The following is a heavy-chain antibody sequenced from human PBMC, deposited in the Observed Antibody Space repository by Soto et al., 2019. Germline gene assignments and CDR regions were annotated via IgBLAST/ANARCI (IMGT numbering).Heavy chain of an antibody. V-gene: IGHV3-23*01. CDR1: GFTFSTHA. Sequence: GGSLRLSCVDSGFTFSTHAMSWVRQVPWKGLEWVSTFSGSGGNIYYGESVKGRFTISRDDPKNTLYLDMNSLRVEDTAVYYCAKDPPWTVGPLAMDVWGQGTTVTVSS. J-gene: IGHJ6*02. CDR3: AKDPPWTVGPLAMDV. CDR2: FSGSGGNI. D-gene: IGHD2-2*01.